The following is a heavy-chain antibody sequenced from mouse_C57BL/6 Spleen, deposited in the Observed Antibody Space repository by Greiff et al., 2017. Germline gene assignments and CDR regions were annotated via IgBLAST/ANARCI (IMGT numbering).Heavy chain of an antibody. J-gene: IGHJ1*03. V-gene: IGHV7-3*01. CDR3: ARLYGKYVWYFEV. CDR1: GFTFTDYY. D-gene: IGHD2-1*01. CDR2: IRNKANGYTT. Sequence: EVQRVESGGGLVQPGGSLSLSCAASGFTFTDYYMSWVRQPPGKALEWLGFIRNKANGYTTEYSESVKGRFTISRDNSQSILYLQMNALRAEDSATYYCARLYGKYVWYFEVWGTGTTVTVSS.